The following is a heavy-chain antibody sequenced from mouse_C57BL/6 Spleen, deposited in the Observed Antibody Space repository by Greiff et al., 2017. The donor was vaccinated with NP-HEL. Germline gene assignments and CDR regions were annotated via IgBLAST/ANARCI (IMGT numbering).Heavy chain of an antibody. CDR2: IHPNSGST. CDR1: GYTFTSYW. CDR3: ARGGLLRKNYAMDY. J-gene: IGHJ4*01. V-gene: IGHV1-64*01. D-gene: IGHD2-3*01. Sequence: QVQLQQPGAELVKPGASVKLSCKASGYTFTSYWMHWVKQRPGQGLEWIGMIHPNSGSTNYNEKFKSKATLTVDKSSSTAYMPLSSLTSEDSAVYYCARGGLLRKNYAMDYWGQGTSVTVSS.